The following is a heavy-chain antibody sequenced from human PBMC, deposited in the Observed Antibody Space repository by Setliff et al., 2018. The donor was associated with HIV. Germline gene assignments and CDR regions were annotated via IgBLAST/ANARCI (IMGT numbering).Heavy chain of an antibody. CDR1: GGSISSHY. V-gene: IGHV4-59*08. Sequence: SETLSLTCTVSGGSISSHYWSWIRQPPGKGLEWIGSIYYSGSTNYNPSLKSRVTISVDTSKNQFSLNVTSVTAADTAVYYCARIPQLLDYAMDVWGQGTTVTVSS. CDR2: IYYSGST. CDR3: ARIPQLLDYAMDV. J-gene: IGHJ6*02. D-gene: IGHD2-2*01.